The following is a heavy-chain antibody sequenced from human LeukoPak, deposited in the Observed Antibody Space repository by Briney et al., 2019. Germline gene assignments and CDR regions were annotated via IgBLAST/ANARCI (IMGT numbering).Heavy chain of an antibody. V-gene: IGHV3-30-3*01. D-gene: IGHD3-10*01. Sequence: GGSLRLSCDASGFTFRNYAFHWVRQAPGKGLEWVGLISYDGNSKYYADSVKGRFTISRDNSKNTLYLQMNSLRTEDTAVYYCARAGDYGSGSFRWRHFDYWGQGTLVTVSS. CDR1: GFTFRNYA. J-gene: IGHJ4*02. CDR2: ISYDGNSK. CDR3: ARAGDYGSGSFRWRHFDY.